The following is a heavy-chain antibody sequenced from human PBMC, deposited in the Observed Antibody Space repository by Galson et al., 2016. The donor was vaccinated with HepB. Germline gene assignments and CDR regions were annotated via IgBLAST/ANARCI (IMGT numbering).Heavy chain of an antibody. CDR3: ARGSHDSFMDV. V-gene: IGHV3-30*03. CDR1: GFTFEDYA. J-gene: IGHJ6*02. Sequence: SLRLSCAASGFTFEDYAMHWVRQVPGKGLEWVAVISYDGSKIYYADSVKGRFSISRDNSKNTLFLHMNSLRAEDTAVYYCARGSHDSFMDVWGQGTTVTVSS. CDR2: ISYDGSKI. D-gene: IGHD3-16*01.